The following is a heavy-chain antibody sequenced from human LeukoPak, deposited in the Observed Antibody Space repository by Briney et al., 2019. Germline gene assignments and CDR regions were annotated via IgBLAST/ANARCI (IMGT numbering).Heavy chain of an antibody. D-gene: IGHD5-24*01. CDR2: ISYDGSNK. J-gene: IGHJ4*02. Sequence: SGGSLRLSCAASGFTFSSYAMHWVRQAPGKGLEWVAVISYDGSNKYYADSVKGRFTISRDNSKNTLYLQMNSLRAEDTAVYYCARAGKRGRDGYNAFDYWGQGTLVTVSS. CDR1: GFTFSSYA. V-gene: IGHV3-30-3*01. CDR3: ARAGKRGRDGYNAFDY.